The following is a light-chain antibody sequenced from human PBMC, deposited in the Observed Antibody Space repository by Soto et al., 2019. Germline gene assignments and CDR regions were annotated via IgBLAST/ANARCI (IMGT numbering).Light chain of an antibody. CDR1: PSISSW. Sequence: DIQMTQSPSTLSASVGDRVTITCRASPSISSWLAWYQQKPGKAPKLLIYEASSLESGVPYRFSGSGSGTEFTLTIRSLQPDDFATYYCQQYNSYSWTFGQGTKVEIK. V-gene: IGKV1-5*01. CDR2: EAS. J-gene: IGKJ1*01. CDR3: QQYNSYSWT.